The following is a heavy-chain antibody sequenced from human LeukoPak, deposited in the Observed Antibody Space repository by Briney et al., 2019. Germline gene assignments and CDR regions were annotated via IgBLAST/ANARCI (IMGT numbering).Heavy chain of an antibody. CDR1: GYTFTSYY. Sequence: EASVKVSCKASGYTFTSYYMHWVRQAPGQGLEWMGIINPIGGSTSYAQKFQGRVTMTRDMSTSTVYMELSSLRSEDTAVYYCARGRPVTTSWFDPWGQGTLVTVSS. J-gene: IGHJ5*02. CDR2: INPIGGST. D-gene: IGHD4-17*01. V-gene: IGHV1-46*01. CDR3: ARGRPVTTSWFDP.